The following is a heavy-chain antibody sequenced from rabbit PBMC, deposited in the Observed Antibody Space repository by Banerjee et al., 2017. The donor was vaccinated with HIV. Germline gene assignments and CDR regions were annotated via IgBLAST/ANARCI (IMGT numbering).Heavy chain of an antibody. CDR1: GFSFSSGYY. D-gene: IGHD2-1*01. CDR2: IGTGSGNI. CDR3: ARDATMIDIYGMDL. J-gene: IGHJ6*01. Sequence: QSLEESGGDLVKPGASLTLTCTASGFSFSSGYYMCWVRQAPGKGLEWIACIGTGSGNIYYASWAKGRFTISKTSSTTVALQMTSLTAADTATYFCARDATMIDIYGMDLWGQGTLVTVS. V-gene: IGHV1S40*01.